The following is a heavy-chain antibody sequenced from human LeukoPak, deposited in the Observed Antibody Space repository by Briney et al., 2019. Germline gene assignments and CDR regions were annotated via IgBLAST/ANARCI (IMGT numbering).Heavy chain of an antibody. CDR3: ARDVDTAIYY. V-gene: IGHV1-69*13. CDR1: GGTLSSYA. D-gene: IGHD5-18*01. Sequence: RGSAKDSCKASGGTLSSYAISWVRQAPGQGLEWMGGIIPIFGTANYAQKFQGRVTITADESTSTAYMELSSLRSEDTAVYYCARDVDTAIYYWGQGTLVTVSS. CDR2: IIPIFGTA. J-gene: IGHJ4*02.